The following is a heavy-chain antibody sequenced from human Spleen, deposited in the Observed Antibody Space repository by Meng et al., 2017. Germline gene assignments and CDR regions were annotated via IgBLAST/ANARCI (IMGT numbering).Heavy chain of an antibody. V-gene: IGHV3-66*01. CDR1: GFTVSSNY. D-gene: IGHD6-13*01. CDR2: IYSGGTT. J-gene: IGHJ4*02. CDR3: AREGVEQQLVRSY. Sequence: EVQLVESGGGLVQPGGSLRLSCAASGFTVSSNYMSWVRQAPGKGLEWVSVIYSGGTTYYADSVKGRFTISRDNFKNTLYLQMNSLRAEDTAVYYCAREGVEQQLVRSYWGQGTLVTVSS.